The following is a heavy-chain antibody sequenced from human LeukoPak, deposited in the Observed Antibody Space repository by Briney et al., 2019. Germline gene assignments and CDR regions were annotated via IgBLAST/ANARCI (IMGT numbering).Heavy chain of an antibody. J-gene: IGHJ4*02. D-gene: IGHD2-2*01. CDR1: GGTFSSYA. V-gene: IGHV1-69*05. CDR3: AIGGGGYCSSTSCGNFDY. CDR2: IIPIFGTA. Sequence: SVKVSCKASGGTFSSYAISWVRQAPGQGLEWMGRIIPIFGTANYAQKFQGRVTITTDESTSTAYMELSSLRSEDTAVYYSAIGGGGYCSSTSCGNFDYWGQGTLVTVSS.